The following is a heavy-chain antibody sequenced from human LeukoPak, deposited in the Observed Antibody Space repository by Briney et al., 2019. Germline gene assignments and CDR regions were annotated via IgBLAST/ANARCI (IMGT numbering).Heavy chain of an antibody. CDR2: IYSDNT. J-gene: IGHJ4*02. CDR1: GFTVSSNS. Sequence: GGSLRLSCTVSGFTVSSNSMSWVRQAPGKGLEGVSFIYSDNTHYSDSVKGRFTISRDNSKNTLYLQMNSLRAEDTAVYYCARRAGAYSNPYDYWGQGTLVTVSS. D-gene: IGHD4/OR15-4a*01. V-gene: IGHV3-53*01. CDR3: ARRAGAYSNPYDY.